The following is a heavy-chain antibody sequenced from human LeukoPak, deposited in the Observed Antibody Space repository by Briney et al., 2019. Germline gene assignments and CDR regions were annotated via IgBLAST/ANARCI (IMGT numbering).Heavy chain of an antibody. D-gene: IGHD4-23*01. CDR2: IDPSESYT. J-gene: IGHJ4*02. Sequence: GESKKISCKGSGYSFTSYWISWVRQMPGKGLEWMGKIDPSESYTNYSPSFQGHVTISADKYISTAYLQWSSLKASDTAMYYCAILGVNPLGWGQGTLVSVSS. CDR1: GYSFTSYW. CDR3: AILGVNPLG. V-gene: IGHV5-10-1*01.